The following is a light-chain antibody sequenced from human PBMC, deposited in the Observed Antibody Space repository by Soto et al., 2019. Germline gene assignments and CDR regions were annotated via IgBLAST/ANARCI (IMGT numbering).Light chain of an antibody. J-gene: IGLJ1*01. V-gene: IGLV1-44*01. CDR3: AAWDDSLNGPNYV. Sequence: QSVLTQPPSASGTPGQRVTISCSGSSSNIGSNTVNWYQQLRGTAPKLLIYSNNQRPSGVPDRFSGSKSGTSASLAISGLQSEDEADYYCAAWDDSLNGPNYVFGTGTKVTVL. CDR2: SNN. CDR1: SSNIGSNT.